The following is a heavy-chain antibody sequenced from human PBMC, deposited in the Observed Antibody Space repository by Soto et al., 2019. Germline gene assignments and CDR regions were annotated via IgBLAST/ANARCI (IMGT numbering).Heavy chain of an antibody. CDR1: GFTFSSYA. CDR3: AKDTSSGWDAFDI. J-gene: IGHJ3*02. Sequence: GGSLRLSCAASGFTFSSYALSWVRQGPGKGLEWVSAISGSGGSTYYADSVKGRFTISRDNSKNTLYLQMNSLRAEDTAVYYCAKDTSSGWDAFDIWGQGTMVTVS. D-gene: IGHD6-19*01. CDR2: ISGSGGST. V-gene: IGHV3-23*01.